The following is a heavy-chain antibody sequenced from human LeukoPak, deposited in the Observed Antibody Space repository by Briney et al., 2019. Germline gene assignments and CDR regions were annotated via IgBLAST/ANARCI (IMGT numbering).Heavy chain of an antibody. CDR1: GYTFTSNY. CDR3: ARVNKRISGSYPNLYYFDY. J-gene: IGHJ4*02. CDR2: INPSGGST. V-gene: IGHV1-46*01. D-gene: IGHD1-26*01. Sequence: ASVKVSCKASGYTFTSNYIHWVRQAPGQGLEWMGIINPSGGSTSYAQKFQGRVTMTRDTSTSTVYMELSSLRSEDTAVYYCARVNKRISGSYPNLYYFDYWGQGTLVTVSS.